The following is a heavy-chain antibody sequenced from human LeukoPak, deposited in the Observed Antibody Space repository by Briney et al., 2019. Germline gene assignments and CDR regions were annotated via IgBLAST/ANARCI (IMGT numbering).Heavy chain of an antibody. J-gene: IGHJ4*02. CDR3: AKPRTTGLGWAQFDY. Sequence: PGGSLRLSCAASGFTFSSFAMTWVRQAPGKGLEWVSGFDGNGPNTYYADSVKGRWPISRDNSRNTLYLEMNSLRPEDTAIYYCAKPRTTGLGWAQFDYWGQGSLVTVSS. D-gene: IGHD2-8*02. CDR1: GFTFSSFA. V-gene: IGHV3-23*01. CDR2: FDGNGPNT.